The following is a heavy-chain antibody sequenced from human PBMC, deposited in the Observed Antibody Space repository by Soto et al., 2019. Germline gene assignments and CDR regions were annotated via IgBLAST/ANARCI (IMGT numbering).Heavy chain of an antibody. V-gene: IGHV4-59*08. CDR3: ARRYASCFDD. Sequence: SETLSLTCTVSGGSISSYYWSWIRQPPGKGLGWIGYIYYRGITNYNPSLKSRVTISVDTSKNQFSLKLSSVTAADTAVEYCARRYASCFDDWGQGTRVNVSS. CDR2: IYYRGIT. J-gene: IGHJ4*02. D-gene: IGHD2-2*01. CDR1: GGSISSYY.